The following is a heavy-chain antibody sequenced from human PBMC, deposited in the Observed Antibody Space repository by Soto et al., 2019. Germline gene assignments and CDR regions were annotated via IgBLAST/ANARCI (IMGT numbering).Heavy chain of an antibody. D-gene: IGHD6-6*01. Sequence: GGPFRCCFAASGFTFRSYGMHWVRQAPGKVLEVVAVIWYDGNNKYYADSVKGRFNISRENSKNKLYLQMNSLRAEATAVYYCAGAHRYSSSYVSGQRLDLIDYWGQQTL. J-gene: IGHJ4*02. CDR1: GFTFRSYG. V-gene: IGHV3-33*01. CDR3: AGAHRYSSSYVSGQRLDLIDY. CDR2: IWYDGNNK.